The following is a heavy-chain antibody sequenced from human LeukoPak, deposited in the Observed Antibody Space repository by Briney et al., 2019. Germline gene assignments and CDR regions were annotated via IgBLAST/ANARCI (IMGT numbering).Heavy chain of an antibody. Sequence: SETLSLTCAVYGGSFSGYYWSWIRQPPGKGLEWIGEINHSGSTNYNPSLKSRVTISVDTSKNQFSLKLSSVTAADTAVYCCARGGSGWYRGWFDPWGQGTLVTVSS. V-gene: IGHV4-34*01. CDR1: GGSFSGYY. CDR3: ARGGSGWYRGWFDP. D-gene: IGHD6-19*01. CDR2: INHSGST. J-gene: IGHJ5*02.